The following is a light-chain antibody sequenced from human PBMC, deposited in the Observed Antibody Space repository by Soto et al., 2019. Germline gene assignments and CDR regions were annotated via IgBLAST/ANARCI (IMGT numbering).Light chain of an antibody. CDR1: SSNIGKHF. CDR2: DDN. J-gene: IGLJ3*02. V-gene: IGLV1-51*01. Sequence: QSVLSQPPSVSAAPGQTVTISCSGSSSNIGKHFVSWFQQFPGTAPKLLIYDDNKRPSGTPRRFSGSKSGTSATLAITGLQTGDEADYYCGTWDSGLTVGGVFGGGTKLTVL. CDR3: GTWDSGLTVGGV.